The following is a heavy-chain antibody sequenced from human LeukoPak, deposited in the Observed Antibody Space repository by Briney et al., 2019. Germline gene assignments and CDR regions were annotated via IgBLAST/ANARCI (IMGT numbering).Heavy chain of an antibody. Sequence: GGSLRLSCAASGLIFSSSAMTWVRQAPGRGLEYVAEIGGDGHTTYYADSVQGRFTISRDYSTKMVYLQMNSLKADDTAVYYCARRTRDGYNSPIDYWGQGALVTVSS. CDR1: GLIFSSSA. V-gene: IGHV3-23*01. CDR2: IGGDGHTT. D-gene: IGHD5-24*01. J-gene: IGHJ4*02. CDR3: ARRTRDGYNSPIDY.